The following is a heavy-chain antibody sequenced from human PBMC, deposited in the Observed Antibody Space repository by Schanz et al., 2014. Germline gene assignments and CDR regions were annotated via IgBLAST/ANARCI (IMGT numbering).Heavy chain of an antibody. V-gene: IGHV3-30*02. J-gene: IGHJ5*02. CDR3: AKDQLANYRGSGYNWFDP. CDR2: IRFDGSDK. D-gene: IGHD3-10*01. CDR1: GFTFSSYG. Sequence: VHLVESGGGLVQPGGSLRLSCAASGFTFSSYGMHWVRQAPGKGLEWVTFIRFDGSDKYYADSVKGRFSVSRDNSKNTLYLQMNSLRADDTAVYYCAKDQLANYRGSGYNWFDPWGQGTLVTVSS.